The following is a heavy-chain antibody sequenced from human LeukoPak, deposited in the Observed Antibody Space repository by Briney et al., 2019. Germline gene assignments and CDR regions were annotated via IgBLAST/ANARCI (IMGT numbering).Heavy chain of an antibody. CDR1: GGSISSGGYY. D-gene: IGHD3-22*01. CDR3: ARGYYDNDNYFDY. V-gene: IGHV4-31*03. J-gene: IGHJ4*02. Sequence: SQTLSLTCTVSGGSISSGGYYWSWIRQHPGKGLEWIGYIYYSGSTYYNPSLKSRVTISVDTSKNQFSLKLSSVTAADTAVYYCARGYYDNDNYFDYWGQGTLSPSPQ. CDR2: IYYSGST.